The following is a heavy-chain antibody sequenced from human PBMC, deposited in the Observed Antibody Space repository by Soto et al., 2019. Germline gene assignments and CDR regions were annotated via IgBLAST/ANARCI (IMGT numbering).Heavy chain of an antibody. CDR3: VRDGTKTLRDWFDP. J-gene: IGHJ5*02. CDR1: GASISGYY. D-gene: IGHD1-1*01. V-gene: IGHV4-4*07. Sequence: SETLSLTCTVSGASISGYYWSWIRKSAGKGLEWIGRIYATGTTDYNPSLKSRVMMSVDTSKKQFSLKLRSVTAADTAVYYCVRDGTKTLRDWFDPWGQGTLVTVSS. CDR2: IYATGTT.